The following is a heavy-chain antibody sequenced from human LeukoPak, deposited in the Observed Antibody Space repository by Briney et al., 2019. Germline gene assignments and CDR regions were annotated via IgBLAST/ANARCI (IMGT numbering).Heavy chain of an antibody. CDR3: ATSAGYCSSTSCYSTTWFDP. CDR1: GGTFSSYA. CDR2: IIPIFGTA. Sequence: GASVKVSCKASGGTFSSYAISWVRQAPGQGLEWMGGIIPIFGTANYAQKFQGRVTITADESTSTAYMELSSLRSEDTAVYYCATSAGYCSSTSCYSTTWFDPWGQGTPVTVSS. D-gene: IGHD2-2*01. J-gene: IGHJ5*02. V-gene: IGHV1-69*13.